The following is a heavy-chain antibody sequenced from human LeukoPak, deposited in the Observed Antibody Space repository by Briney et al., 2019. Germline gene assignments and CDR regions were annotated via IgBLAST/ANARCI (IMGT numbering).Heavy chain of an antibody. J-gene: IGHJ5*02. CDR1: GYTFTSYG. CDR2: ISAYNGNT. Sequence: ASVKVSCKASGYTFTSYGISWVRQAPGQGLEWMGWISAYNGNTNYAQKLQGRVTMTTDTSTSTAYMELRSLRSDDTAVYYCARWFFGSGSYYRRGGNWFDPWGQGTLVTVSS. V-gene: IGHV1-18*01. CDR3: ARWFFGSGSYYRRGGNWFDP. D-gene: IGHD3-10*01.